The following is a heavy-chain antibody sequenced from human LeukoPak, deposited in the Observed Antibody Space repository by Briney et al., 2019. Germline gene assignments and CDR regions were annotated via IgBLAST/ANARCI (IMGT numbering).Heavy chain of an antibody. J-gene: IGHJ5*02. V-gene: IGHV1-2*02. CDR3: ARDATYSSGWYIDP. CDR1: GYTFTGYY. D-gene: IGHD6-19*01. CDR2: INPNSGGT. Sequence: ASVKVSCKASGYTFTGYYMHWVRQAPGQGLEWMGWINPNSGGTNYAQKFQGRVTRTRDTSISTAYMELSRLRSDDTAVYYCARDATYSSGWYIDPWGQGTLVTVSS.